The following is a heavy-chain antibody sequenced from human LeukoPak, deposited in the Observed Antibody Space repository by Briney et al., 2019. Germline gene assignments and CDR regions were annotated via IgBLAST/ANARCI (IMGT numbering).Heavy chain of an antibody. J-gene: IGHJ4*02. D-gene: IGHD1/OR15-1a*01. Sequence: GGSLRLSCATSGFIFSDYPMNWVRQAPGKGLEWVSNIRTSSEGANYAIYADSVKGRVTFPRDDAKNTLYLHMHSLRDDDTAVYYCARDQQYAFDYWGQGILVTVSS. V-gene: IGHV3-11*05. CDR3: ARDQQYAFDY. CDR1: GFIFSDYP. CDR2: IRTSSEGANYA.